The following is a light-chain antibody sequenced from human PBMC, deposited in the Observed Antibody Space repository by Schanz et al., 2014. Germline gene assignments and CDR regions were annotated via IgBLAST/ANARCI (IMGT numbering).Light chain of an antibody. CDR1: SSDLGSYNL. V-gene: IGLV2-23*01. CDR2: EGT. CDR3: CTFAGSNTI. Sequence: QSALTQPASVSGSPGQSITISCTGTSSDLGSYNLVSWYQQHPGKAPKLMIYEGTKRPSGVSDRFSGSKSGNTASLTISRLQAEDDADYHCCTFAGSNTIFGGGTKLTVL. J-gene: IGLJ2*01.